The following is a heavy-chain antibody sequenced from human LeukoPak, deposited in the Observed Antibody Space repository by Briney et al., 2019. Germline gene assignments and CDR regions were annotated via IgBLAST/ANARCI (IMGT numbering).Heavy chain of an antibody. J-gene: IGHJ4*02. Sequence: ASVKVSCKASGYTFTGYYMFWVRQAPGQGLEWMGWINPNSGGTYCAQKFQGRVTMTRDTSISTAYMELSRLRSDDTAMYFCARVRRNYYDSSGYYLLFDYWGQGTLVTVSS. V-gene: IGHV1-2*02. CDR3: ARVRRNYYDSSGYYLLFDY. CDR2: INPNSGGT. CDR1: GYTFTGYY. D-gene: IGHD3-22*01.